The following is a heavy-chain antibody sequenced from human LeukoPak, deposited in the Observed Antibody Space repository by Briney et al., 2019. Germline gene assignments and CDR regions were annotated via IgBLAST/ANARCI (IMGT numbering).Heavy chain of an antibody. J-gene: IGHJ4*02. CDR2: ISSSGGST. CDR3: ASLAARLHVDY. D-gene: IGHD6-6*01. CDR1: GFTFTTYG. Sequence: GGSLRLSCAATGFTFTTYGMSWVRQAPGKGLEWVSSISSSGGSTYYADSVKGRFTISRDNSKNTLFLQMNSLRGEDTAVYYCASLAARLHVDYWGQGTLVTVSS. V-gene: IGHV3-23*01.